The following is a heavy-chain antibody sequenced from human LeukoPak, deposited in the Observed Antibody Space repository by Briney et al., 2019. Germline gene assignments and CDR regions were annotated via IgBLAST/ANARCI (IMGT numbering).Heavy chain of an antibody. V-gene: IGHV3-23*01. CDR2: ISGSGGST. D-gene: IGHD6-13*01. Sequence: GGSLRLSCAASGFTFSNYAVSWVRQAPGKGLEWVSAISGSGGSTYYADSVKGRFTISRDDSKNTAYLQMNSLKTEDTAVYYCTRPVAAAGRSDGDYWGERTLVTVSS. CDR1: GFTFSNYA. J-gene: IGHJ4*02. CDR3: TRPVAAAGRSDGDY.